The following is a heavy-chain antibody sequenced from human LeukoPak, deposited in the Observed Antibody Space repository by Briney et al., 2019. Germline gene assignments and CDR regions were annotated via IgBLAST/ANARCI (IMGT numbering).Heavy chain of an antibody. J-gene: IGHJ6*03. CDR2: INPNSGGT. CDR1: GYTFTGYY. Sequence: ASVKVSCKASGYTFTGYYMHWVRQAPGQGLEWMGWINPNSGGTNYAQKFQGRVTMTRDTSISTAYMELSRLRSDDTAVYYCARGETGRYYYYMDVWGKGTTVTISS. D-gene: IGHD3-9*01. V-gene: IGHV1-2*02. CDR3: ARGETGRYYYYMDV.